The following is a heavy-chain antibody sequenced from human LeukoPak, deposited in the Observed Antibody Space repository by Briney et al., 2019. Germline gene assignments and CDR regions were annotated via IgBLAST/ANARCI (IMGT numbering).Heavy chain of an antibody. V-gene: IGHV4-39*01. J-gene: IGHJ3*02. CDR2: IYYSGST. CDR1: GGSISSSSYY. D-gene: IGHD3-22*01. Sequence: SETLSLTCTVSGGSISSSSYYWGWIRQPPGKGLEWIGSIYYSGSTYYNPSPKSRVTISVDTSKNQFSLKLSSVTAADTAVYYCARYYYDSSRYYPGAFDIWGKGTMVTVSS. CDR3: ARYYYDSSRYYPGAFDI.